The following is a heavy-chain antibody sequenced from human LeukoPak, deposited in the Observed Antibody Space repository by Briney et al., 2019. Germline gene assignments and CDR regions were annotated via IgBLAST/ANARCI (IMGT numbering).Heavy chain of an antibody. CDR1: GFNFSTYA. V-gene: IGHV3-21*01. Sequence: GGSLRLSCAASGFNFSTYAINWVRQAPGKGLEWVSSISTMSNYIFYGDSVKGRFTISRDNAKNSVYLQMNSLRPEDTAVYYCSRDRLGGLDLWGQGTLVTVSS. CDR2: ISTMSNYI. J-gene: IGHJ5*02. D-gene: IGHD5-12*01. CDR3: SRDRLGGLDL.